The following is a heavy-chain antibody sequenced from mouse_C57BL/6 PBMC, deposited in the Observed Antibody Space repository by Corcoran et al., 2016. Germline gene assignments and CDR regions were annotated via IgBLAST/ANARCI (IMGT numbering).Heavy chain of an antibody. D-gene: IGHD1-1*01. Sequence: QIQLVQSGPELKKPGETVKISCKASGYTFTTYGMSWVKQAPGKGLKWMGWINTYSGVPTYADDFKGRFAFSLETSASTAYLQINNLKNEDTATYFCARGHYYGSSYVGAMDYWGQGTSVTVYS. CDR2: INTYSGVP. J-gene: IGHJ4*01. CDR1: GYTFTTYG. V-gene: IGHV9-3*01. CDR3: ARGHYYGSSYVGAMDY.